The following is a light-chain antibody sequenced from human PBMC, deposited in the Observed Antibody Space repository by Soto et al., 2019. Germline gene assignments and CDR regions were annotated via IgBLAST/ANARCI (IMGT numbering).Light chain of an antibody. CDR2: EVI. Sequence: QSALTQPPSASGSPGQSVTISCTGTSSDVGAYNYVSWYQQHPGKAPKLMIYEVIKRPSGVPDRFSGSKSGNTASLTVSGLQVEDEADYYCSSYADTNYVQFGGGTQLTVL. CDR3: SSYADTNYVQ. CDR1: SSDVGAYNY. J-gene: IGLJ2*01. V-gene: IGLV2-8*01.